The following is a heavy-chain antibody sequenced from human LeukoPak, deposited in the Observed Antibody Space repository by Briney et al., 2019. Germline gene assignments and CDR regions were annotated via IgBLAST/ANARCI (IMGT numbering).Heavy chain of an antibody. CDR2: IKTKIDGGTT. CDR3: TTGTAYSSGYHF. V-gene: IGHV3-15*01. J-gene: IGHJ4*02. D-gene: IGHD6-19*01. Sequence: GGSLRVSCAAFGFTFNNDWMTWVRQAPGKGLEWVGRIKTKIDGGTTHYGAPVKGRFTISRDDSKNTLYLQMNSLKTEDTAVYYCTTGTAYSSGYHFWGQGTLVTVSS. CDR1: GFTFNNDW.